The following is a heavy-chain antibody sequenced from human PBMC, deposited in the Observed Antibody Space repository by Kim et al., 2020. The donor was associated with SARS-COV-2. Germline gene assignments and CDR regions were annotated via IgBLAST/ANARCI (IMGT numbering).Heavy chain of an antibody. D-gene: IGHD3-10*02. CDR3: VRYGRGTHYYFQMDV. V-gene: IGHV3-33*03. Sequence: GGSLRLSCAASGDSFSYFAMHWVRQAPGKGPEWVAIIWYDASTEYYADSVKGRFTISRDNSKNQLYLQMNSLRVDDTAVYHCVRYGRGTHYYFQMDVWGPGTTVTVSS. CDR2: IWYDASTE. J-gene: IGHJ6*02. CDR1: GDSFSYFA.